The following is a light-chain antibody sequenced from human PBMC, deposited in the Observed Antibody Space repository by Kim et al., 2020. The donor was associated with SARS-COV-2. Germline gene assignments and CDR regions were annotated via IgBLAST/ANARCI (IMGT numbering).Light chain of an antibody. CDR2: KVS. V-gene: IGKV2-29*02. J-gene: IGKJ4*01. CDR3: MQGIHLPLT. Sequence: DIVMTQTPLSLSVTPGQPASISCKSSQSLLHSDGETYLYWYLQKPGKSPQLLIYKVSSRFSGVPDRFSGSGSGTDFTLKISRVEAEDVGVYYCMQGIHLPLTFGGGTKV. CDR1: QSLLHSDGETY.